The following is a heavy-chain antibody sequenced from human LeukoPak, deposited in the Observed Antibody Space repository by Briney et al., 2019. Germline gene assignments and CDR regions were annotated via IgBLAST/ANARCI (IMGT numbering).Heavy chain of an antibody. CDR3: ARYLSSGLDY. J-gene: IGHJ4*02. CDR1: GXSISSYY. V-gene: IGHV4-59*01. Sequence: SETLSLTCTVSGXSISSYYWSWIRQPPGKGLEWIGYIYYSGSTNYNPSLKSRVTISVDTSKNQFSLKLSSVTAADTAVYYCARYLSSGLDYWGQGTLVTVSS. D-gene: IGHD3-22*01. CDR2: IYYSGST.